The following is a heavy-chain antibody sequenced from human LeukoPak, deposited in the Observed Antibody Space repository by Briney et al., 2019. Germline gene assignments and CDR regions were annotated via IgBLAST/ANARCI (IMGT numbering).Heavy chain of an antibody. V-gene: IGHV3-48*03. J-gene: IGHJ3*02. CDR1: GFTFSSYE. Sequence: GGSLRLSCAASGFTFSSYEMNWVGQAPGKGLEWVSYISSSGGTIYYADSVKGRFTISRDNAKNSLYLQMNSLRAEDTAVYYCARGRHYYDSSGYHAFDIWGQGTMVTVSS. CDR2: ISSSGGTI. CDR3: ARGRHYYDSSGYHAFDI. D-gene: IGHD3-22*01.